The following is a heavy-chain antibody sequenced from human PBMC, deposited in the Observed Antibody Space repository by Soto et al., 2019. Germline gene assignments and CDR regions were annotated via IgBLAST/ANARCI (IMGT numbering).Heavy chain of an antibody. Sequence: EVQLLESGGGLVQPGGSLRLSCAASGFTFSSYAMSWVRQAPGKGLEWVSAISGSGGSTYYADSVKGRFTISRDNSKNTLDLQMNSLRAEDTAVYYCAKDEEGCSGGSCYSTFDYWGQGTLVTVSS. CDR2: ISGSGGST. D-gene: IGHD2-15*01. V-gene: IGHV3-23*01. J-gene: IGHJ4*02. CDR3: AKDEEGCSGGSCYSTFDY. CDR1: GFTFSSYA.